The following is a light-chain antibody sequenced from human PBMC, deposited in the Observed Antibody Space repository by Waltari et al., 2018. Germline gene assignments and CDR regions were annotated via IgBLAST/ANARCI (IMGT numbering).Light chain of an antibody. CDR1: QNVGTS. CDR2: GAY. J-gene: IGKJ4*01. Sequence: EILVTQSPAPLSVSPGERVTLSCRASQNVGTSLAWYQQKPGQTPRLLIFGAYSMASGVPARFSGSGSGTDFTLAISSLQSEDFAVYYCQQYEDWPRHSFGGGTKVQIE. V-gene: IGKV3-15*01. CDR3: QQYEDWPRHS.